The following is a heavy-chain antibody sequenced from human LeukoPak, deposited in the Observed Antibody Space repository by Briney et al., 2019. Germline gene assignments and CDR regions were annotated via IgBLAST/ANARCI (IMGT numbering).Heavy chain of an antibody. CDR1: GYTFTSYD. J-gene: IGHJ3*02. CDR2: MNPNSGAT. Sequence: ASVKVSCKASGYTFTSYDFNWLRQATGQGPEWMGWMNPNSGATGYAQKFQGRVTMTRSASINTAYMELTNLRSEDTAVYYCARDRGIRRAAADPSDAFDIWGQGTMVTVSS. V-gene: IGHV1-8*01. CDR3: ARDRGIRRAAADPSDAFDI. D-gene: IGHD6-13*01.